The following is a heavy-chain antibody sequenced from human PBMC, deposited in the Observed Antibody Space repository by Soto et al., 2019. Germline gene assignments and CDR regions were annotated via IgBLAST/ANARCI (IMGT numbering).Heavy chain of an antibody. J-gene: IGHJ4*02. CDR1: GFTVSNNY. V-gene: IGHV3-53*01. CDR2: IYSGGYT. Sequence: EVQLVESGGGLIQPGGSLRLSCAVSGFTVSNNYMSWVRQAPGKGLEGVSVIYSGGYTAYGDSVKGRFTISRDNSKNTKFLQRKSRGGGDAGVFFWGELPGGGGYWGQGTLVTVSS. CDR3: GELPGGGGY. D-gene: IGHD1-7*01.